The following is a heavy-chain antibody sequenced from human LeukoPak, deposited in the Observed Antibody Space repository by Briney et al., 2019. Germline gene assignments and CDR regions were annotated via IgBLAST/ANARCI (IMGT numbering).Heavy chain of an antibody. D-gene: IGHD3-10*01. Sequence: SETLSLTCTVSGGSISSYYWSWIRQPPGKGLEWIGRIYTSGSTNYNPSLTSRVTMSVDTSKNQFSLKLSSVTAADTAVYYCARDPIHYGSGSYAWFDPWGQGTLVTVSS. CDR3: ARDPIHYGSGSYAWFDP. CDR1: GGSISSYY. CDR2: IYTSGST. J-gene: IGHJ5*02. V-gene: IGHV4-4*07.